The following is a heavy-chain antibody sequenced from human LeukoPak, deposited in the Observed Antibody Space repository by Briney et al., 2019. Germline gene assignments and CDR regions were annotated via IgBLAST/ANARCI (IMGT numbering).Heavy chain of an antibody. CDR3: ARDPGYCSSTSCYGPYYYYGMDV. V-gene: IGHV3-30*04. Sequence: GRSLRLSCAASGFTFSSYAMRWVRQAPGKGLEWVAVISYDESNKYYADSVKGRFTISRDNSKNTLYLQMNSLRAEDMAVYYCARDPGYCSSTSCYGPYYYYGMDVWGQGTTATVSS. D-gene: IGHD2-2*01. CDR1: GFTFSSYA. CDR2: ISYDESNK. J-gene: IGHJ6*02.